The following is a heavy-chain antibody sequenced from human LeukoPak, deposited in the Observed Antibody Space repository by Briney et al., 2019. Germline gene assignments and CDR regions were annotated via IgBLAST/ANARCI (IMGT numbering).Heavy chain of an antibody. J-gene: IGHJ4*02. D-gene: IGHD3-3*01. V-gene: IGHV1-2*02. CDR3: ARDPDFWSGYGVDY. CDR2: INPNSGGT. CDR1: GYTFTGYY. Sequence: ASVKVSCKASGYTFTGYYMHWVRQAPGQGLEWMGLINPNSGGTNYAQQFQGRVTMTRDTSISTAYMELSRLRSDDTAVYYCARDPDFWSGYGVDYWGQGTLVTVSS.